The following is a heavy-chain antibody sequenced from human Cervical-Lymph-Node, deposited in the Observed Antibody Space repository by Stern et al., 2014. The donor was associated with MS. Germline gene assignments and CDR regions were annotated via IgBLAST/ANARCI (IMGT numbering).Heavy chain of an antibody. J-gene: IGHJ4*02. V-gene: IGHV3-7*01. CDR2: IKEDGSEK. D-gene: IGHD7-27*01. CDR1: GLTFNAYW. Sequence: VQLGQSGGGLVQPGGSLRLSCAASGLTFNAYWMTWVRQAPGKGLEWVANIKEDGSEKSYVDSVKGRFTISRDNAKDSLYLQMSSLRAEDTAVYYCGTGSHYDYWGQGTLVTVSS. CDR3: GTGSHYDY.